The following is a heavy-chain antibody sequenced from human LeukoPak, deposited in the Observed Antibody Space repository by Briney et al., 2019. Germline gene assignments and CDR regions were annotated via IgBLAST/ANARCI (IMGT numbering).Heavy chain of an antibody. Sequence: ASVKVSCRASGYTFTSYGISWVRQAPGQGLEWMGWISAYNGNTNYAQKLQGRVTMTTDTSTSTAYMELRSLRSDDTAVYYCARDPNTYSNYYYMDVWGKGTTVTVSS. J-gene: IGHJ6*03. CDR1: GYTFTSYG. CDR2: ISAYNGNT. CDR3: ARDPNTYSNYYYMDV. D-gene: IGHD4-11*01. V-gene: IGHV1-18*01.